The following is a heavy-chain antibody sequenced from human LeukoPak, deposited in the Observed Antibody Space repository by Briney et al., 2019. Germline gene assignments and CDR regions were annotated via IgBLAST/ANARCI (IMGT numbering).Heavy chain of an antibody. V-gene: IGHV3-23*01. D-gene: IGHD4-17*01. CDR1: GFPFSTYA. CDR3: AKDVYGDYGGLDH. CDR2: IRGRDGST. Sequence: PGGSLRLSCAASGFPFSTYAMSWVRQAPGKGLEWVSSIRGRDGSTHYADSVKGRFAISRDNSKNTLYLQMNSLRAGDTAVYYCAKDVYGDYGGLDHWGQGTLVTVSS. J-gene: IGHJ4*02.